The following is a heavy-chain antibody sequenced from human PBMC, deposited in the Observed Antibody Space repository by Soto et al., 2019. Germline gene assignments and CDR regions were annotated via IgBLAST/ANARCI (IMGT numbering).Heavy chain of an antibody. D-gene: IGHD4-17*01. CDR2: MNPDSGKT. CDR3: ARGIKYGAYSRWFDP. J-gene: IGHJ5*02. CDR1: GYTFSSYE. V-gene: IGHV1-8*01. Sequence: QVQLLQSGAEVKKPGASVKVSCKASGYTFSSYEINWVRQATGQGLEYLGWMNPDSGKTAYVQKFQGRVTVTWDTSITTAYMELSSLRSDDTAVYFCARGIKYGAYSRWFDPWGQGTLVTVSS.